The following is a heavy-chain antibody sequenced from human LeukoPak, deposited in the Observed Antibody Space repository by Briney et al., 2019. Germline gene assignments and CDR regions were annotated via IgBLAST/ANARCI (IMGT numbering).Heavy chain of an antibody. V-gene: IGHV1-2*02. CDR2: INPNSCGT. J-gene: IGHJ4*02. D-gene: IGHD3-16*02. CDR1: GYTFTGYY. Sequence: VASVKVSCKASGYTFTGYYMHWVRQAPGQGLEWMGWINPNSCGTNYAQKFQGRVTMTRDTSISTAYMELSRLRSDDTAVYYCARAPANYDYVWGSYREYYFDYWGQGTLVTVSS. CDR3: ARAPANYDYVWGSYREYYFDY.